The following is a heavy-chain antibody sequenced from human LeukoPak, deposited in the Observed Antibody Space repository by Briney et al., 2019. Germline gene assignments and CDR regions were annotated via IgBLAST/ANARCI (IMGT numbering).Heavy chain of an antibody. CDR1: GFSFGSYA. V-gene: IGHV3-23*01. D-gene: IGHD3-22*01. CDR2: ISGSGMLT. Sequence: PGGSLRLSCATSGFSFGSYAMSWVRQAPGKGLEWVSSISGSGMLTYYADSVRGRFTISGDNSKNTLYLQMSSLRAEDTATFYCAKYYYDGGGRGNDAFDVWGQGTLVTVSS. CDR3: AKYYYDGGGRGNDAFDV. J-gene: IGHJ3*01.